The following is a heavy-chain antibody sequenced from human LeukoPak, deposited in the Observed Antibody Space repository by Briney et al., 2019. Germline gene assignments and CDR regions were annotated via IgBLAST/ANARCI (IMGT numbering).Heavy chain of an antibody. V-gene: IGHV3-9*01. CDR2: ISWNSGSI. J-gene: IGHJ4*02. CDR1: GFTFDDYA. D-gene: IGHD5-18*01. CDR3: AKDPGPGGGYSYGFDY. Sequence: PGGSLRLSCAASGFTFDDYAMHWVRHAPGKGLEWVSGISWNSGSIGYADSVKGRFTISRDNAKNSLYLQMNSLRAEDTALYYCAKDPGPGGGYSYGFDYWGQGTLVTVSS.